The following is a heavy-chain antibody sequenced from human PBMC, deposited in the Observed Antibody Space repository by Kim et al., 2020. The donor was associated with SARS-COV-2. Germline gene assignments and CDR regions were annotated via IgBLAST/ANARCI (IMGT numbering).Heavy chain of an antibody. Sequence: SETLSLTCTVSGGSISSSSYYWGWIRQPPGKGLEWIGSIYYSGSTYSNPSLKSRVTISVDTSKNQFSLKLSSVTAADTAVYYCARLPLAGSTIFGVVKMGNWFEPWGQGTLLTVSS. CDR1: GGSISSSSYY. V-gene: IGHV4-39*01. J-gene: IGHJ5*02. D-gene: IGHD3-3*01. CDR2: IYYSGST. CDR3: ARLPLAGSTIFGVVKMGNWFEP.